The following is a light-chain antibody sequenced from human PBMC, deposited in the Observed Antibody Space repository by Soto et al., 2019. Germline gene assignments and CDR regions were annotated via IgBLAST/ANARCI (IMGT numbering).Light chain of an antibody. Sequence: DIQMTQSPSSLSASVGARVPITCRASQSISSYLNWYQQKPGKAPKLLIYAASSLQSGVPSRFSGSGSGTEFTLTISSLQPDDFATYYCQQHQTYSTFGQGTKVDIK. CDR1: QSISSY. CDR2: AAS. CDR3: QQHQTYST. V-gene: IGKV1-39*01. J-gene: IGKJ1*01.